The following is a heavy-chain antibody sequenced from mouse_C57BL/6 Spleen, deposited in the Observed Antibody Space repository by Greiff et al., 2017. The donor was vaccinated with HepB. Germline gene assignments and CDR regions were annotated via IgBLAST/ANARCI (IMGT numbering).Heavy chain of an antibody. CDR1: GYSFTGYY. CDR3: ARPYDLYAMDY. D-gene: IGHD2-3*01. Sequence: EVQLQQSGPELVKPGASVKISCKASGYSFTGYYMNWVKQSPEKSLEWIGEINPSTGGTTYNQKFKAKATLTVDKSSSTAYMQLKSLTSEDSAVYYCARPYDLYAMDYWGQGTSVTVSS. J-gene: IGHJ4*01. CDR2: INPSTGGT. V-gene: IGHV1-42*01.